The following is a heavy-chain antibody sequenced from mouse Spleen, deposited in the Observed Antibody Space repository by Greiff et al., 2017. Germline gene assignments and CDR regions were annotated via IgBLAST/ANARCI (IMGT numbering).Heavy chain of an antibody. Sequence: VHLVESGPGLVQPSQSLSITCTVSGSSLTSYGVHWVRQSPGKGLEWLGVIWSGGSTDYNAAFISSLSISKDNSKSQVFLKMNSLQANDTAIYYCARGGSSFAYWGQGTLVTVSA. CDR2: IWSGGST. V-gene: IGHV2-2*02. J-gene: IGHJ3*01. D-gene: IGHD1-1*01. CDR1: GSSLTSYG. CDR3: ARGGSSFAY.